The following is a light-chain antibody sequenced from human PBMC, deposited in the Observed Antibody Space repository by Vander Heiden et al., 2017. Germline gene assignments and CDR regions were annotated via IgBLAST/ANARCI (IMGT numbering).Light chain of an antibody. CDR2: DAS. V-gene: IGKV1-33*01. CDR3: QQYDNLPFG. Sequence: DIQMTQSPSSLSASVRDRVTITCQASQDISNYLNWYQQKPGKAPKLLIYDASNLETGVPSRFSGSGSGTDFTFTISSLQPEDIATYYCQQYDNLPFGFGPGTKVDIK. J-gene: IGKJ3*01. CDR1: QDISNY.